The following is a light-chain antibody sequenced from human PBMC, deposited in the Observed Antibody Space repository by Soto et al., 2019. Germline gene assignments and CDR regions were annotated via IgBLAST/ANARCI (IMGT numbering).Light chain of an antibody. V-gene: IGLV3-27*01. CDR2: KDS. CDR3: YSAADNVL. CDR1: VLAKIY. Sequence: SYELTQPSSVSVSPGQTARITCSGDVLAKIYARWFQQKPGQVPVVVIYKDSERPSGIPVRFSGSSSGTTVTLTISGGQVEDEADYYCYSAADNVLFGGWIKLSV. J-gene: IGLJ2*01.